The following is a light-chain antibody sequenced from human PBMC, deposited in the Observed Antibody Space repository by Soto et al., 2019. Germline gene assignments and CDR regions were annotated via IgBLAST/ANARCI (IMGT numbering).Light chain of an antibody. CDR3: CSYAGSSTLV. CDR1: SSDIGSYNV. V-gene: IGLV2-23*01. J-gene: IGLJ3*02. Sequence: QSALTQPASVSGSPGQSITISCTGTSSDIGSYNVVSWYQQHPGKAPKVMIYEGSKRPSGVSSRFSGSKSGNTASLTISGLQAEDEAHYYCCSYAGSSTLVFGGGTQLTVL. CDR2: EGS.